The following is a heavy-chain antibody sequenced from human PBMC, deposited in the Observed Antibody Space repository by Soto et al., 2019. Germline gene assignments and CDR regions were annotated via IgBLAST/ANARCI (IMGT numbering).Heavy chain of an antibody. Sequence: GGSLRLSCAASGFTVSSNYMSWVRQAPGKGLDWVSVIYSGGSTYYADSVKGRFTISRDNSKNTLYLQMNSLRAEDTAVYYCARDHYYGSGSPGRYYYGMDVWGQGTTVTVSS. V-gene: IGHV3-53*01. J-gene: IGHJ6*02. D-gene: IGHD3-10*01. CDR2: IYSGGST. CDR3: ARDHYYGSGSPGRYYYGMDV. CDR1: GFTVSSNY.